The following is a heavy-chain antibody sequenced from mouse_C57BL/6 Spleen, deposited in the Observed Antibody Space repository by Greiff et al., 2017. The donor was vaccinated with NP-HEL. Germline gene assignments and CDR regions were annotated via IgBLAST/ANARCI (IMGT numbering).Heavy chain of an antibody. D-gene: IGHD2-2*01. V-gene: IGHV14-1*01. CDR1: GFNIKDYY. J-gene: IGHJ1*03. Sequence: VQLQQSGAELVRPGASVKLSCTASGFNIKDYYMHWVKQRPEQGLEWIGRIDPEDGDTEYAPKFQGKATMTADTSSNTAYLHLSSLTTEDTAVYYCTNDGYDEGWYFDVWGTGTTVTVSS. CDR3: TNDGYDEGWYFDV. CDR2: IDPEDGDT.